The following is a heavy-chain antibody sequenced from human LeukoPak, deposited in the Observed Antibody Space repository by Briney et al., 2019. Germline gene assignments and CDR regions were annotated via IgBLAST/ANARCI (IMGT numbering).Heavy chain of an antibody. CDR1: GFTFSGYD. J-gene: IGHJ5*02. V-gene: IGHV3-21*01. CDR3: ARGPSNVAARNNWSDH. D-gene: IGHD6-6*01. CDR2: ISGSSSYI. Sequence: GGSLRLSCAASGFTFSGYDMNCGRQAPGKGLEWVSSISGSSSYIYYADSTKGPFTISRDTGKKSLYLQMNSLRAEDTAVYFCARGPSNVAARNNWSDHWGQGTLVTVSS.